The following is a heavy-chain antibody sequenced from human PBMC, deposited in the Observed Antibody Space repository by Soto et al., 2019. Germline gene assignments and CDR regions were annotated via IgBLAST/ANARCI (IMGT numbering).Heavy chain of an antibody. CDR1: GFTFSSYS. Sequence: GGSLRLSCAASGFTFSSYSMNWVRQAPGKGLEWVSYISSSSSSTIYYADSVKGRFTISRDNAKNSLYLQMNSLRAEDTAVYYCARERTYYDILTGFGYWGQGTLVTVSS. D-gene: IGHD3-9*01. J-gene: IGHJ4*02. CDR3: ARERTYYDILTGFGY. V-gene: IGHV3-48*01. CDR2: ISSSSSSTI.